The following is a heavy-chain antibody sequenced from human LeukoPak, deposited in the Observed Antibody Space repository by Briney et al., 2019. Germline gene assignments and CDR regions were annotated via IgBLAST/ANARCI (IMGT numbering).Heavy chain of an antibody. CDR2: INQDGSEE. V-gene: IGHV3-7*05. CDR1: GFTFSNYW. CDR3: AKQIDYSSSWLNWYFDL. D-gene: IGHD6-13*01. J-gene: IGHJ2*01. Sequence: PGGSLRLSCAPPGFTFSNYWMSWVRQAPGKGLEWVANINQDGSEEYYVDSVRGRFTISRDNAKNSLYLQMNSLRAEDTAVYYCAKQIDYSSSWLNWYFDLWGRGTLVTVSS.